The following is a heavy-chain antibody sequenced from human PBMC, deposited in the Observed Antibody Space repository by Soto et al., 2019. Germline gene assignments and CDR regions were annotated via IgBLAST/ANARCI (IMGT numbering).Heavy chain of an antibody. CDR3: VKDYSHGRFPDY. CDR1: GFNLKDYG. Sequence: EVALVESGGGLVQPGGSLRLSCSASGFNLKDYGMHWVRQAPGKGLEQVAASTYVGGTPYYAQSVKGRFTVSRDNSKNTLYLQMGSLRPEDTGTYFCVKDYSHGRFPDYWGQGTLVTVSS. V-gene: IGHV3-64D*06. CDR2: STYVGGTP. D-gene: IGHD1-26*01. J-gene: IGHJ4*02.